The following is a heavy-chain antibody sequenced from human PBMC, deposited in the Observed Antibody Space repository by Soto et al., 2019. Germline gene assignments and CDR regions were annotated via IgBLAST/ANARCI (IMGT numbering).Heavy chain of an antibody. CDR2: INPNSGGT. D-gene: IGHD3-3*01. CDR1: GYTFTGYY. V-gene: IGHV1-2*02. J-gene: IGHJ4*02. CDR3: ARDQSASDFWSGYLGY. Sequence: ASVKVSCKASGYTFTGYYMHWVRQAPGQGLEWMGWINPNSGGTNYAQKFQGRVTMTRDTSISTAYMELSRLRSDGTAVYYCARDQSASDFWSGYLGYWGQGTLVTVSS.